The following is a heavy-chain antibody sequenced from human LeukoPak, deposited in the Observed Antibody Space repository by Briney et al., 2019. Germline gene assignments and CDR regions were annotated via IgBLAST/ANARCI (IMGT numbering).Heavy chain of an antibody. V-gene: IGHV3-48*04. CDR2: ISSSDGTI. D-gene: IGHD1-26*01. Sequence: GGSLRLSCAASGFTFSSYSINWVRQAPGKGLEWVSYISSSDGTIYYADSVKGRFTSSSDNAKNSLYLQMNSLRADDTAVYYCARVSESYHDYWGQGTLVTVSS. J-gene: IGHJ4*02. CDR3: ARVSESYHDY. CDR1: GFTFSSYS.